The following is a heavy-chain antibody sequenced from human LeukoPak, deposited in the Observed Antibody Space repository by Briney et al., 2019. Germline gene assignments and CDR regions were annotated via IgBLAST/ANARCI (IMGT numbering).Heavy chain of an antibody. D-gene: IGHD6-25*01. CDR3: AKDSLPTSGCRGYFDY. CDR2: ISGSGGNT. J-gene: IGHJ4*02. CDR1: GFTFSTYA. Sequence: GGSLRLSCAASGFTFSTYAMTWVRQAPGKGLEWVSAISGSGGNTYYANSVKGRFTISRDNSMNTLYLQMSSLRAEDTAIYYCAKDSLPTSGCRGYFDYWGQGTLVTVSS. V-gene: IGHV3-23*01.